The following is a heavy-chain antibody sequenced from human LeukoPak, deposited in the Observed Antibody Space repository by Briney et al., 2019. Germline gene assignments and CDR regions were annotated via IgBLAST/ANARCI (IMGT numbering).Heavy chain of an antibody. D-gene: IGHD2-21*01. Sequence: GGSLRLSCVASGFTFSGYAMHWVRQAPGKGLEYVSAISGRGDVTSYANSLKGRFTISRDNSKNTLFLQMDSLRADDLAVYYCAREIAFSAPWRGALDIWGHGTMVIVSS. CDR1: GFTFSGYA. J-gene: IGHJ3*02. CDR2: ISGRGDVT. CDR3: AREIAFSAPWRGALDI. V-gene: IGHV3-64*01.